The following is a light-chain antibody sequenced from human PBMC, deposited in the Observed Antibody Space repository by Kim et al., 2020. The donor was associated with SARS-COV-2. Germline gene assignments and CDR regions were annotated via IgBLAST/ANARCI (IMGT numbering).Light chain of an antibody. CDR1: NIGSKS. Sequence: SYELTQAPSVSVAPGKTASLTCGGNNIGSKSVHWYQQKPGQAPVLVMYHDNDRPSGIPERFSGSNSGNTATLTISGVAAEDEADFYCQVWDVNSDHWLFGGGTKLTVL. J-gene: IGLJ3*02. V-gene: IGLV3-21*04. CDR3: QVWDVNSDHWL. CDR2: HDN.